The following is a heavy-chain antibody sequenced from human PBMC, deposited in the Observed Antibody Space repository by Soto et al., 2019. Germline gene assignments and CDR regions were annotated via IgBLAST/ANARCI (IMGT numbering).Heavy chain of an antibody. D-gene: IGHD3-22*01. Sequence: GGSLRLSCAASPFTSNFYAMAWVRQAPGPGLEWVSGICVNGPVNDGDSVKGRFTISRDNSKNMVFLQMDTLRAEDTALDYCTKAGGWYYYDSSGPRDASHVWGQMTMVTVSS. CDR3: TKAGGWYYYDSSGPRDASHV. V-gene: IGHV3-23*01. CDR2: ICVNGPV. CDR1: PFTSNFYA. J-gene: IGHJ3*01.